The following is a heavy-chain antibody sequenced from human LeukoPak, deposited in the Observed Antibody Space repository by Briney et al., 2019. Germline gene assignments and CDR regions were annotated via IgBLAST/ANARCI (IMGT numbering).Heavy chain of an antibody. V-gene: IGHV1-2*02. Sequence: ASVKVSCKASGYTFTGYYMHWVRQAAGQGLAWMGWINPNSGGTNYAQMCQGRVTMTRNTSISTAYMELSRLRSADTAVYYCAAPTRLSHDAFDIWGQGTMVTVSS. J-gene: IGHJ3*02. CDR2: INPNSGGT. CDR1: GYTFTGYY. CDR3: AAPTRLSHDAFDI.